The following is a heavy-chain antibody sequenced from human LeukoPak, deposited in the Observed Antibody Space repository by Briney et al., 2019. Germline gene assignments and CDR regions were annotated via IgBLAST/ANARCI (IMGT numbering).Heavy chain of an antibody. Sequence: GGSLRLSCAGSGFAFSSYGMAWVRQAPGKGLEWVSAITDNGHSAFYTDPVKGRFTISRDNSENTLFLQMNSLGDEDTAIYYCARCGGDTCYSRPPDYWGQGVLVTVSS. J-gene: IGHJ4*02. CDR3: ARCGGDTCYSRPPDY. V-gene: IGHV3-23*01. CDR1: GFAFSSYG. CDR2: ITDNGHSA. D-gene: IGHD2-15*01.